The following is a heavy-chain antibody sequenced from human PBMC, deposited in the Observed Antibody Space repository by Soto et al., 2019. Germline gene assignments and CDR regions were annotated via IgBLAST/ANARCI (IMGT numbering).Heavy chain of an antibody. J-gene: IGHJ6*02. CDR3: ARRTDYGDYEYFYGMDV. CDR2: IDPSDSYT. D-gene: IGHD4-17*01. Sequence: GESLKISCKGSGYSFTSYWISWVRQMPGKGLEWMGRIDPSDSYTNYSPSFQDHVTISADKSISTAYLQWSSLKASDTAMYSCARRTDYGDYEYFYGMDVWGQGTTVTVS. V-gene: IGHV5-10-1*01. CDR1: GYSFTSYW.